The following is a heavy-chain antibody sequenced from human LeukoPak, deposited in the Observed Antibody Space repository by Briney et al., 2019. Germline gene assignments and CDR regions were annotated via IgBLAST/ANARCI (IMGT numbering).Heavy chain of an antibody. CDR3: ARMYGSGRPFDY. Sequence: GGSLRLSCAASGFTFSSSGMHWVRQAPGKGLEWVAFIRYDGSNKYHADSVKGRFTISRDNSKNTLYLQMNSLRAEDTAVYYCARMYGSGRPFDYWGQGTLVTVSS. J-gene: IGHJ4*02. V-gene: IGHV3-30*02. D-gene: IGHD3-10*01. CDR2: IRYDGSNK. CDR1: GFTFSSSG.